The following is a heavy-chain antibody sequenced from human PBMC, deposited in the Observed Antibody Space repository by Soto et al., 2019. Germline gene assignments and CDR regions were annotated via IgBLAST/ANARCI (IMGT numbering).Heavy chain of an antibody. Sequence: ASVKVSCKASGYTFTGYFMHWVRQAPGQGLEWMGWINPNSGATKYAQKFQGRVTLSRGTSIRTAYMELSGLRSDDTAVYYCAGGGGKNLAPVSWGQGTLVTVSS. CDR1: GYTFTGYF. V-gene: IGHV1-2*02. CDR2: INPNSGAT. CDR3: AGGGGKNLAPVS. D-gene: IGHD2-15*01. J-gene: IGHJ5*02.